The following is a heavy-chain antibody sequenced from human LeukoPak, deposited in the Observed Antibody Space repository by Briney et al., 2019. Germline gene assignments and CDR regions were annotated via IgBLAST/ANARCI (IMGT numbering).Heavy chain of an antibody. CDR2: INHSGST. D-gene: IGHD5-24*01. V-gene: IGHV4-34*01. CDR3: ARVRDGYNGYYFDY. CDR1: GGSFSGYY. J-gene: IGHJ4*02. Sequence: KTSETLSLTCAVYGGSFSGYYWSWIRQPPGKGLEWIGEINHSGSTNYNPSLKSRVTISVDTSKNQFSLKLSSVTAADTAVYYCARVRDGYNGYYFDYWGQGTLVTVSS.